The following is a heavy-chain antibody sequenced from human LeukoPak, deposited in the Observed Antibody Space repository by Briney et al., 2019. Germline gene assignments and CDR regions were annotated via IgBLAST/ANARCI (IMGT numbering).Heavy chain of an antibody. CDR2: ISGSGGST. CDR3: AKDYIYGSGSYYFDY. V-gene: IGHV3-23*01. J-gene: IGHJ4*02. CDR1: GFTFSSYA. Sequence: GGSLRLSCAASGFTFSSYAMSWVRQAPGKGVEWVSAISGSGGSTYYADSVKGRFTISRDNSKNTLYLQMNSLRAEDTAVYYCAKDYIYGSGSYYFDYWGQGTLVTVSS. D-gene: IGHD3-10*01.